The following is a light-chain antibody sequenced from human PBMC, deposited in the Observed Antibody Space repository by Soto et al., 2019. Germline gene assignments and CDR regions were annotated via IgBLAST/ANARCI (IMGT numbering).Light chain of an antibody. Sequence: AIQLTQSPSSLSASVGDRVTITCRASQGIAKDLGWYQQKPGKAPRLLIFGASFFQSGVPSRFGCSGSGTDLTLPINALQLEVFATDYCLQYYCSFCTFGQGTMVESK. CDR1: QGIAKD. CDR2: GAS. J-gene: IGKJ1*01. V-gene: IGKV1-6*01. CDR3: LQYYCSFCT.